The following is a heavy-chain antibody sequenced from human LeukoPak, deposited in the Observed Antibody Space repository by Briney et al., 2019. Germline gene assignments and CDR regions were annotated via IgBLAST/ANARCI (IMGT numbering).Heavy chain of an antibody. CDR3: AREYNWKQEGAFDI. J-gene: IGHJ3*02. CDR1: GFTFSSYE. V-gene: IGHV3-48*03. CDR2: ISSSGSTI. D-gene: IGHD1-20*01. Sequence: GGSLRLSCAASGFTFSSYEMNWVRQAPGKGLEWVSYISSSGSTIYYADSVKGRFTISRDNAKNSLYLQMNSLRAEDTAVYYCAREYNWKQEGAFDIWGQGTMVTVSP.